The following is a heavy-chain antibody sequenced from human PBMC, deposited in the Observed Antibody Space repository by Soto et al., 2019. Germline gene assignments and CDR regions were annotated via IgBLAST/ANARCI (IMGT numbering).Heavy chain of an antibody. Sequence: QVQLQESGPGLVKPSQTLSLTCTVSGGSISSSGYYWSWIRQHPGKGLEWIGYIYYSGNTHYNPSLRSRVIMSLITSKNQFSLKLNSVSAADTAVYYCARVRCGSTSXXXLDYWGQGTLVTVSS. CDR2: IYYSGNT. J-gene: IGHJ4*02. CDR3: ARVRCGSTSXXXLDY. D-gene: IGHD2-2*01. CDR1: GGSISSSGYY. V-gene: IGHV4-31*03.